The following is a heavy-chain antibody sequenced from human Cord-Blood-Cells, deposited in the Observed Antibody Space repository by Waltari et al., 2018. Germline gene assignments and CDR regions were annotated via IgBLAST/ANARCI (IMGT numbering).Heavy chain of an antibody. Sequence: QITLKESGPTLVKPTQTLTLTCTFSGFSLSTSGVGVGWLRQPPGKALEWLALIYWNDDKRYSPSLKSRLTITKDTSKNQVVLTMTNMDPVDTATYYCAHRSTVTTAYYFDYWGQGTLVTVSS. V-gene: IGHV2-5*01. J-gene: IGHJ4*02. D-gene: IGHD4-17*01. CDR2: IYWNDDK. CDR3: AHRSTVTTAYYFDY. CDR1: GFSLSTSGVG.